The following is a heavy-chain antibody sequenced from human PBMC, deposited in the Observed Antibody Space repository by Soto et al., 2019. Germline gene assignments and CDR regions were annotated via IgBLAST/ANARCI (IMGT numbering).Heavy chain of an antibody. CDR3: ARDLAPVDY. J-gene: IGHJ4*02. CDR1: GYTFSSYF. Sequence: QVQLVQSGAEVKKPGDSVKASCKASGYTFSSYFISWVRQAPGQGLEWMGWISAYNGNTNYAQNLQGRVTMTTDTATRKANMLLRSLRSDDTAAYYCARDLAPVDYWGQGTLVTVSS. V-gene: IGHV1-18*01. CDR2: ISAYNGNT.